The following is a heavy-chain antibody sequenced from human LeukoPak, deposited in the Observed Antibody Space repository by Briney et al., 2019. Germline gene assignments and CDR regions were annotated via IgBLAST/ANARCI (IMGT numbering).Heavy chain of an antibody. J-gene: IGHJ4*02. CDR3: AREVYYGSGRRFDY. V-gene: IGHV3-11*04. CDR1: GFTFSDYY. Sequence: GGSLRLSCAASGFTFSDYYMSWIRQAPGKGLEWVSYISSSGNTTYHADSVKGRFTISRDNAKNSLYLQMSSLRAEDTAVYYCAREVYYGSGRRFDYWGQGTLVTVSS. D-gene: IGHD3-10*01. CDR2: ISSSGNTT.